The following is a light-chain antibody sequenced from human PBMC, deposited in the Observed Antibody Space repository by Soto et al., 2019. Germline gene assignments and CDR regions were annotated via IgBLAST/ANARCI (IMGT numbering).Light chain of an antibody. CDR2: GAS. V-gene: IGKV3-20*01. CDR1: QSISGSN. Sequence: NVLTQSPGTLPLSPGERAALSCRASQSISGSNLAWYQQQPGQAPRLLIYGASSRATGIPDRFSGSGSGTDLTLTISRLEPEDFAVYYCHQYDSSPQTFGQGTKLDIK. CDR3: HQYDSSPQT. J-gene: IGKJ2*01.